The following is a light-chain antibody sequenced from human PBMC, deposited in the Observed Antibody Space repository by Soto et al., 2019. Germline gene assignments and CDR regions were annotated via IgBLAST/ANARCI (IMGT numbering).Light chain of an antibody. Sequence: DIQITQSPSSRSASVVDRVTITFRASQTISGYLNWYQQKPGKAPELLIYAASYLGNGVPSRFSGSGSGTDFTLTISSLQPEDFATYYCQQSYSTPLTFGGGTKVDIK. CDR2: AAS. J-gene: IGKJ4*01. CDR3: QQSYSTPLT. V-gene: IGKV1-39*01. CDR1: QTISGY.